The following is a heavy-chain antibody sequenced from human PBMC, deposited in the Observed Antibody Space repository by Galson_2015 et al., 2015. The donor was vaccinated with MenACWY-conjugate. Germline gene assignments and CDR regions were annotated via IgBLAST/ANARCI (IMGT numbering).Heavy chain of an antibody. J-gene: IGHJ5*02. V-gene: IGHV3-23*01. D-gene: IGHD2-15*01. CDR2: ISGGSENI. Sequence: SLRLSCAAAGFTFSDYAMRWVRQAPGKGLEWVSAISGGSENIYCADSVKGRFTISRDNAKNTVHLHMNSLRVEDTAIYYCTKAGYRSGWFDEWGQGTLVTVSS. CDR3: TKAGYRSGWFDE. CDR1: GFTFSDYA.